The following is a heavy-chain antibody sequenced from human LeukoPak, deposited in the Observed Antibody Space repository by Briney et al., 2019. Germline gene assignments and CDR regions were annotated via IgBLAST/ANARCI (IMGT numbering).Heavy chain of an antibody. CDR2: ISSSSSYI. CDR1: GFTLSDYY. D-gene: IGHD3-16*01. J-gene: IGHJ4*02. V-gene: IGHV3-11*03. CDR3: AGGRVGQFLDY. Sequence: GGSLRLSCAASGFTLSDYYMSWVRQAAGKGLEWVSYISSSSSYINYADSVKGRFTITRDNAKNSLYLQMNSLRVEDTDVYYCAGGRVGQFLDYWGQGTLVTVSS.